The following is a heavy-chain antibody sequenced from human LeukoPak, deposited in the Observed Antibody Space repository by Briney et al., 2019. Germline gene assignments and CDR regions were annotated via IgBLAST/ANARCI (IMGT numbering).Heavy chain of an antibody. J-gene: IGHJ5*02. CDR1: GGSFSGYY. CDR2: INHSGGA. D-gene: IGHD1-20*01. Sequence: SETLSLTCAVYGGSFSGYYWSWIRQPPGKGLEWIGEINHSGGANYNPSLKSRVTISVDTSKNQFSLKLSSVTAADTAVYYCATVNGITANWFDPWGQGTLVTVSS. V-gene: IGHV4-34*01. CDR3: ATVNGITANWFDP.